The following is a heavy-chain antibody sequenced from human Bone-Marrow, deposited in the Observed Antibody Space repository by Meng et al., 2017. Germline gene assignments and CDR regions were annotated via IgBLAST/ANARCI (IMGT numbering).Heavy chain of an antibody. CDR1: RFTFSSYW. CDR3: ARLTKYDSKSGNWFDP. J-gene: IGHJ5*02. D-gene: IGHD3-22*01. V-gene: IGHV3-7*01. Sequence: GESLKISCAASRFTFSSYWMGWVRQAPGKGLEWVANIIQDGSEKYYVDSVKGRFTISRDNSKNTLYLQMNSLRAEDTAVYYCARLTKYDSKSGNWFDPWGQGTLVTVSS. CDR2: IIQDGSEK.